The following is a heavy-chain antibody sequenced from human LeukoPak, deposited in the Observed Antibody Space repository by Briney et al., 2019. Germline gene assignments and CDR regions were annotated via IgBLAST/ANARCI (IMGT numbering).Heavy chain of an antibody. CDR2: INHSGST. Sequence: SETLSLTCTVSGGSISSYYWSWIRQPPGKGLEWIGEINHSGSTNYNPSLKSRVTISVDTSKNQFSLKLSSVTAADTAVYYCAGWAPDSSSWYVICYYYGMDVWGQGTTVTVSS. J-gene: IGHJ6*02. D-gene: IGHD6-13*01. V-gene: IGHV4-34*01. CDR3: AGWAPDSSSWYVICYYYGMDV. CDR1: GGSISSYY.